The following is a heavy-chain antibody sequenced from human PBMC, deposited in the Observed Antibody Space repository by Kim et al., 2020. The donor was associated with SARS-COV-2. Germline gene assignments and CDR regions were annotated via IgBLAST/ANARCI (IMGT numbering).Heavy chain of an antibody. CDR1: GGSISSSSYY. J-gene: IGHJ5*02. CDR2: IFYSGIS. Sequence: SETLSPTCTVSGGSISSSSYYWGWIRQPPGKGLEWIGNIFYSGISYYNPSLKSRVTISVDTSKNQFSLKLSSVTAADTAVYYCASLFDYSALDPWGQGTLVTFSS. CDR3: ASLFDYSALDP. V-gene: IGHV4-39*01. D-gene: IGHD2-15*01.